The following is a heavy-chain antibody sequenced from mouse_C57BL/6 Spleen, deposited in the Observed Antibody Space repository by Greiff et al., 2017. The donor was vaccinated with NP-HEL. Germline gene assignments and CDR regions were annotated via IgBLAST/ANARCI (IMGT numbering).Heavy chain of an antibody. J-gene: IGHJ4*01. V-gene: IGHV1-81*01. CDR2: IYPRSGNT. CDR1: GYTFTSYG. Sequence: VQLQQSGAELARPGASVKLSCKASGYTFTSYGISWVKQRTGQGLEWIGEIYPRSGNTYYNEKFKGKATLTADKSSSTAYMELRSLTSEDSAVYFCARDYYGSSPPYYYAMDYWGQGTSVTVSS. D-gene: IGHD1-1*01. CDR3: ARDYYGSSPPYYYAMDY.